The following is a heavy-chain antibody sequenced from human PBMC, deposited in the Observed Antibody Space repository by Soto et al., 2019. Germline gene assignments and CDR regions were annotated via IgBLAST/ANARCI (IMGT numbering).Heavy chain of an antibody. J-gene: IGHJ4*02. Sequence: SETLSVTCAFYFGSFSGYYLTWILQPPVTGLEWIGEINHSGSTNYNPSLKSRVTISVDTSKNQFSLKLSSVTAADTAVYYCARLNYHFEYWGQGTLVTVSS. CDR3: ARLNYHFEY. V-gene: IGHV4-34*01. CDR1: FGSFSGYY. CDR2: INHSGST. D-gene: IGHD1-7*01.